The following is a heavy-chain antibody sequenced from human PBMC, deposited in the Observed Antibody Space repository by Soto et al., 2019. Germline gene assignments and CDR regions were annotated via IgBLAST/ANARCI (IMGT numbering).Heavy chain of an antibody. CDR2: IWYDGSNK. CDR1: GFTFSSYG. D-gene: IGHD3-3*01. CDR3: ARQGPFGNYMDV. J-gene: IGHJ6*03. V-gene: IGHV3-33*01. Sequence: QVQLVESGGGVVQPGRSLRLSCAASGFTFSSYGMHWVRQAPGKGLEWVAVIWYDGSNKYYADSVKGRFTISRDNSKNTLYLQLNSLRAEDTAVYYYARQGPFGNYMDVWGKGTTVTFSS.